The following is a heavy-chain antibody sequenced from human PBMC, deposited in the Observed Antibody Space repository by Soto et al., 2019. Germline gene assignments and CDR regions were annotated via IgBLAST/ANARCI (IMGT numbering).Heavy chain of an antibody. CDR3: ARGEHQGDDILAGYYPSYYYGMDV. CDR2: VWSDVSNK. D-gene: IGHD3-9*01. V-gene: IGHV3-33*01. J-gene: IGHJ6*02. CDR1: GFTFSSNG. Sequence: QVQLVESGGGVVQPGRSLRLSCAASGFTFSSNGMHWVRQAPGQGLAWVAVVWSDVSNKYYADYVKGRFTISRENSKNTLYMQVDGVRGEGKAGYDCARGEHQGDDILAGYYPSYYYGMDVRVQGTMVSVSS.